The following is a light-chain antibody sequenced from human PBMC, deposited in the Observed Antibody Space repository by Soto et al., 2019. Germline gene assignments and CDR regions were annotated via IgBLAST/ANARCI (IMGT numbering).Light chain of an antibody. CDR2: DSS. CDR1: YDISSS. J-gene: IGKJ2*01. Sequence: DIQLTQSPSFLSASVEDRVTISCRASYDISSSLAWYQQEPGKPPKLLLYDSSTLQPGVPSRFTGSGSWRKFSLTISGLQFGDFATYFCQQLSHYPYTFGQGTKLEI. CDR3: QQLSHYPYT. V-gene: IGKV1-9*01.